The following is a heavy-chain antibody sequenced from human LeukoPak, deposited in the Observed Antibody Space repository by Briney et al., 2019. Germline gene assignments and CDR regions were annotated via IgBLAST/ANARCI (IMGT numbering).Heavy chain of an antibody. CDR2: IYYSGST. J-gene: IGHJ3*02. D-gene: IGHD3-3*01. V-gene: IGHV4-31*03. Sequence: SQTLSLTCTVSGGSISSGGYYWSWIRQHPGKGLEWIGYIYYSGSTYYNPSLKSRVTISVDTSKNQFSLKLSSVTAADTAVYYCARLPLTIFGPTGGAFGIWGQGTMVTVSS. CDR3: ARLPLTIFGPTGGAFGI. CDR1: GGSISSGGYY.